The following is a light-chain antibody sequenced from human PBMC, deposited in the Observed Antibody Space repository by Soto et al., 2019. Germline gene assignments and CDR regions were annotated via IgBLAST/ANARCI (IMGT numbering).Light chain of an antibody. J-gene: IGKJ2*01. V-gene: IGKV1-5*03. CDR3: QQYSSYSPYT. Sequence: DIQMTQSPSTLSAALLDRVTITFRASQTVYSWLAWYQQKPGKAPKLLISEASTLQSGVPSRFAGSGSGTEFTLAISRLQPDDFATYYCQQYSSYSPYTFGQGTKVDIK. CDR1: QTVYSW. CDR2: EAS.